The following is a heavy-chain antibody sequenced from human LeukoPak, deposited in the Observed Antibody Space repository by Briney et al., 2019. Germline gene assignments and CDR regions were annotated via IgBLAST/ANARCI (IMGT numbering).Heavy chain of an antibody. Sequence: RAGGSLRLSCAVSGFTFTSYAMSWVRQAPGKGLEWVSAISGSGGSTCYADSVKGRFTIARDNSKNTLYLQMNSLRGEDTAVYYCIAAPSCGWCLSFWGQGTLVTVSS. CDR1: GFTFTSYA. CDR2: ISGSGGST. V-gene: IGHV3-23*01. J-gene: IGHJ4*02. CDR3: IAAPSCGWCLSF. D-gene: IGHD6-19*01.